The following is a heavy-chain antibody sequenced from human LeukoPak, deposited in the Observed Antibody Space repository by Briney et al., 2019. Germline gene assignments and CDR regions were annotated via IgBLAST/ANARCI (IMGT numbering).Heavy chain of an antibody. V-gene: IGHV1-2*02. J-gene: IGHJ4*02. D-gene: IGHD3-22*01. Sequence: ASVKVSCKASGYTFTGYYMHWVRQAPGQGLEWMGWINPNSGGTNYAQKFQGRVTMTRDTSISTAYMELSRLRSDDTAVYYCALMDYYDSSGYPRPFDYWGQGTLVTVSS. CDR1: GYTFTGYY. CDR2: INPNSGGT. CDR3: ALMDYYDSSGYPRPFDY.